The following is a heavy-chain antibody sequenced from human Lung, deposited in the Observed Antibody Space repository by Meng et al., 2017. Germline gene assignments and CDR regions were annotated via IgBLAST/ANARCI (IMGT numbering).Heavy chain of an antibody. CDR2: IYHSGST. J-gene: IGHJ4*02. CDR1: VCSISSSHW. CDR3: ARRGLWLDPQNFDY. D-gene: IGHD6-19*01. V-gene: IGHV4-4*02. Sequence: QGQLQAPGPGLLRPWVTLPLTCAVFVCSISSSHWGSWVRQPPGKGLEWIGEIYHSGSTNYNPSLKSRVTISVDKSKHQFSLKLSSVTAADTAVYYCARRGLWLDPQNFDYWGQGTLVTVSS.